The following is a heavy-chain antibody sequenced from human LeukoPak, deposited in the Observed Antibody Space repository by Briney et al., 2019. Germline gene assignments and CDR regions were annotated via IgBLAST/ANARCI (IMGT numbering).Heavy chain of an antibody. CDR3: ARDPYAYDILTGRL. J-gene: IGHJ4*02. D-gene: IGHD3-9*01. CDR1: GFTFSSYW. Sequence: GGSLGLSCAASGFTFSSYWMSWVRQAPGKGLEWVANIKRDGSEKYYVDSVKGRFTISRDNAKNSLYLQMNSLRAEDTAVYYCARDPYAYDILTGRLWGQGTLVTVSS. CDR2: IKRDGSEK. V-gene: IGHV3-7*01.